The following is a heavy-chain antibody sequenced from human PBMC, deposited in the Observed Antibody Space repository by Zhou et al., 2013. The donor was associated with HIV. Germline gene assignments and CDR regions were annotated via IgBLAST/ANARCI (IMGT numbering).Heavy chain of an antibody. CDR1: GVYDDSFSGYY. V-gene: IGHV4-34*01. J-gene: IGHJ4*02. CDR3: ASSGWYRGY. D-gene: IGHD6-19*01. Sequence: QVQLQQWGAGLLKPSETLSLTCAVFGVYDDSFSGYYWSWIRQPPGKGLEWIGETNHKGKSTYNPSLKSRVTISVDTSKKQFSLKMNSVTAADTAAYFCASSGWYRGYWGQGTQVTVSS. CDR2: TNHKGKS.